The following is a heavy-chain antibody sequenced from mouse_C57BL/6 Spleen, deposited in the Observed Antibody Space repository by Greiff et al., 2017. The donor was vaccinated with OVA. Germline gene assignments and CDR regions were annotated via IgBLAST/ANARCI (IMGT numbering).Heavy chain of an antibody. V-gene: IGHV1-59*01. CDR3: ARGRNYGSSFDY. Sequence: VKLQQPGAELVRPGTSVKLSCKASGYTFTSYWMHWVKQRPGQGLEWIGVIDPSDSYTNYNQKFKGKATLTVDTSSSTAYMQLSSLTSEDSAVYYCARGRNYGSSFDYWGQGTTLTVSS. J-gene: IGHJ2*01. D-gene: IGHD1-1*01. CDR2: IDPSDSYT. CDR1: GYTFTSYW.